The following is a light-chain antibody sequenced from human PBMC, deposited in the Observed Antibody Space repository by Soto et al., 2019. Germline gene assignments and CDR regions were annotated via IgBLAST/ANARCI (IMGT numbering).Light chain of an antibody. J-gene: IGKJ4*01. CDR2: KTS. Sequence: DIQMTQSPSTLSASVGDRVTITCRASQSISNWLAWYQQKPGKAPKLLIYKTSNLESGVPSRFSGSGSGTEFSLTISSLQPDDFATYYCQQYRSFSLTFGGGTKVDI. CDR1: QSISNW. CDR3: QQYRSFSLT. V-gene: IGKV1-5*03.